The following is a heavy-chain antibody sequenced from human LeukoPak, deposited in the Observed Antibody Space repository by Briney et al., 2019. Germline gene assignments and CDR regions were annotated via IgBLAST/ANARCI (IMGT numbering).Heavy chain of an antibody. CDR3: ARGGLTATNDAFDI. CDR2: FSSSSSYI. Sequence: PGGSLRLSCAASGFIFRSYCMNWVRQAPGKGLEWVSSFSSSSSYIYYADSVKGRFTISRDNANNSLFLQMNSLRGEDSAVYYCARGGLTATNDAFDIWGQGTMGTVSS. D-gene: IGHD2-21*02. V-gene: IGHV3-21*01. J-gene: IGHJ3*02. CDR1: GFIFRSYC.